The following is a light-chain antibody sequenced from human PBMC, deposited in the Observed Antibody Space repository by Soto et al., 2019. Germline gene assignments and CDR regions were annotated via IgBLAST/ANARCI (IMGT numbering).Light chain of an antibody. CDR3: EQYGSSPNS. Sequence: EIVLTQSPRTLSLSPGERATLSCRASQSISSSYLASYQQKPSQAPRLLIYGASSRATGIPDRYSGSGSGTDFTLAISRLEPEDFAVYYCEQYGSSPNSFGQGTKLEIK. J-gene: IGKJ2*01. CDR1: QSISSSY. V-gene: IGKV3-20*01. CDR2: GAS.